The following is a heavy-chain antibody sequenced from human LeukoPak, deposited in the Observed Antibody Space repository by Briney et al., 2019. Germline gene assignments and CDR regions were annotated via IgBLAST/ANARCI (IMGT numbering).Heavy chain of an antibody. CDR3: ARWLTIFGVVSHFDY. J-gene: IGHJ4*02. Sequence: GGSLRLSCAASGFTVSSNYMSWVRQAPGKGLEWVSVIYSGGSTYYADSVKGRFTISRDNSKNTLYLQMNSLRAEDTAVYYCARWLTIFGVVSHFDYWGQGTLVTVSS. V-gene: IGHV3-53*01. D-gene: IGHD3-3*01. CDR2: IYSGGST. CDR1: GFTVSSNY.